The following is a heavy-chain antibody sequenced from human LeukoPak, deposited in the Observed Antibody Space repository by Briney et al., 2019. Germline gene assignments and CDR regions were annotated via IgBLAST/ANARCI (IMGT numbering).Heavy chain of an antibody. Sequence: QPGGSLRLSCAGSGFTFSSYWMSWVRQAPGKGLEWVANIRQDGNEKYYVDSVKGRFTISRDNAKKSLYLQMNSLRAEDTAVYYCATQPAAADVDYWGQGTLVTVSP. J-gene: IGHJ4*02. CDR1: GFTFSSYW. CDR2: IRQDGNEK. D-gene: IGHD2-2*01. CDR3: ATQPAAADVDY. V-gene: IGHV3-7*03.